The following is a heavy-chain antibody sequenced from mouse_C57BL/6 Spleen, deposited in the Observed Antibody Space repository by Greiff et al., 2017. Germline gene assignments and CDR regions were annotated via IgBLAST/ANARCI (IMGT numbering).Heavy chain of an antibody. V-gene: IGHV1-55*01. CDR1: GYAFTSYW. CDR2: IYPGSGST. D-gene: IGHD2-3*01. Sequence: VKLQQPGAELVKPGASVKISCKASGYAFTSYWITWVKQRPGQGLAWIGDIYPGSGSTNYNEKFKSKATLTGDTSSSTAYMQLSSLTSEDSAVYYCAGDGGYDRDYWGQGTRVTVSA. CDR3: AGDGGYDRDY. J-gene: IGHJ3*01.